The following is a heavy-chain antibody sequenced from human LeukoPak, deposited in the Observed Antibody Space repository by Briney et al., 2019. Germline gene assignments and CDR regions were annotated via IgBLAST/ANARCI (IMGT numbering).Heavy chain of an antibody. D-gene: IGHD3-22*01. Sequence: RPGGSLRLSCAASGFTFSSYAMSWVRQAPGKGLEWVSAISGSGGSTYYADSVKGRFTISRDNSKNTLYLQMNSLRAEDTAVYYCAKFSILDYYDSSGYYLGGSYFDYWGQGTLVTVSS. V-gene: IGHV3-23*01. CDR2: ISGSGGST. CDR1: GFTFSSYA. CDR3: AKFSILDYYDSSGYYLGGSYFDY. J-gene: IGHJ4*02.